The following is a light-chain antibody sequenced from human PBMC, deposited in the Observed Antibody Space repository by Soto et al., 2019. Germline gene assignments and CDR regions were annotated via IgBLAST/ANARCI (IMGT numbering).Light chain of an antibody. CDR2: RNN. V-gene: IGLV1-47*01. CDR3: AAWDDRLSGPGVV. CDR1: SSNVGSNY. J-gene: IGLJ2*01. Sequence: QSVLTRPPSASGTPGQRVTISCSGSSSNVGSNYVYWYQQLPGRAPKLLIYRNNQRPSGVPDRFSGSKSGTSASLAISGLRSEDEADYYCAAWDDRLSGPGVVFGGGTKLTVL.